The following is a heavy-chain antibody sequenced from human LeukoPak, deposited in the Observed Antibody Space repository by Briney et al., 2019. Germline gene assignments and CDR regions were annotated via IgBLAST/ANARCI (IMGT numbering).Heavy chain of an antibody. CDR3: ARFGYSGWNLEY. CDR2: INQGGSLN. J-gene: IGHJ4*02. D-gene: IGHD5-12*01. Sequence: PGGSLRLSCAASGFRFRDFWMSWVRQSPGKGVEWVASINQGGSLNYYVDSVKGPFTISRDDAKSSLYVRMDSLRDEDTAVYYCARFGYSGWNLEYWGQGTLVTVSS. V-gene: IGHV3-7*01. CDR1: GFRFRDFW.